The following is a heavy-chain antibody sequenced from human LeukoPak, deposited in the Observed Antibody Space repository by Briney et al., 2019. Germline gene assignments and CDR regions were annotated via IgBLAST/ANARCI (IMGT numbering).Heavy chain of an antibody. D-gene: IGHD2-2*01. V-gene: IGHV1-18*03. CDR3: ERGVGIFESQLLHYYYMDV. Sequence: ASVKVSCKASGYTFTSYGISWVRQAPGQGLEWMGWISAYNGNTNYAQKLQGRVTMTTDTSTSTAYMELRSLRSEDMAVYYCERGVGIFESQLLHYYYMDVWGKGTTVTVSS. CDR2: ISAYNGNT. CDR1: GYTFTSYG. J-gene: IGHJ6*03.